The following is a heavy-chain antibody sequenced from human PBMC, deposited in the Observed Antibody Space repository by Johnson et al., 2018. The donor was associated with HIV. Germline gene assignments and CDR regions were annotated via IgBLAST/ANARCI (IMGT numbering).Heavy chain of an antibody. J-gene: IGHJ3*02. CDR1: GFTFSSYA. CDR2: ISYDGSNK. D-gene: IGHD6-13*01. Sequence: QEKLVESGGGVVQPGRSLRLSCAASGFTFSSYAMHWVRQAPGKGLEWVAVISYDGSNKYYADSVKGRFTISRDNSKNTLYLQMNSLRAEDTAVYYCAKDLSSSLGPGAFDIWGQGTMVTVSS. CDR3: AKDLSSSLGPGAFDI. V-gene: IGHV3-30*04.